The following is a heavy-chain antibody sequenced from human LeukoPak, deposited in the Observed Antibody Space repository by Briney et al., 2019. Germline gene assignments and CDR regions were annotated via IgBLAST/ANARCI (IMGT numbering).Heavy chain of an antibody. D-gene: IGHD6-19*01. V-gene: IGHV4-34*01. CDR3: ARVYSSGWYDVGEYYFDY. J-gene: IGHJ4*02. Sequence: SETLSLTCAVYGGSFSGYYWTWIRQPPGKGLEWIGEINHRGSTNYNPSLKSRVTISVDTSKNQFSLKLRSVTAADTAVYYCARVYSSGWYDVGEYYFDYWGQGTLVTVSS. CDR2: INHRGST. CDR1: GGSFSGYY.